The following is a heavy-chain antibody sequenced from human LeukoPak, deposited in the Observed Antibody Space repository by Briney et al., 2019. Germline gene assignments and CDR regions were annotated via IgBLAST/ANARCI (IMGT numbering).Heavy chain of an antibody. CDR2: INPSGGST. D-gene: IGHD3-3*01. Sequence: ASVKVSCKASGYTFTSYYMHWVRQAPGQGLEWMGIINPSGGSTSYAQKFQGRVTMTRDTSTSTVYMELSSLRSEDTAVYYCASFGENLRFLEWLYYDYWGQGTLVTVSS. CDR1: GYTFTSYY. J-gene: IGHJ4*02. CDR3: ASFGENLRFLEWLYYDY. V-gene: IGHV1-46*01.